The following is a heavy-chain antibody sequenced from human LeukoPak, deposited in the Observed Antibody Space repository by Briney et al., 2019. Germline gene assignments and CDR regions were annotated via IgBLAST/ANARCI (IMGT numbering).Heavy chain of an antibody. CDR2: ISWNSGSI. J-gene: IGHJ4*02. D-gene: IGHD5-18*01. CDR1: GFTFDDYA. Sequence: GRSLRLSXAASGFTFDDYAMHWVRQAPGKGLEWVSGISWNSGSIGYADSVKGRFTISRDNAKNSLYLQMNSLRAEDMALYYCAKAGGYGQLDYWGQGTLVTVSS. V-gene: IGHV3-9*03. CDR3: AKAGGYGQLDY.